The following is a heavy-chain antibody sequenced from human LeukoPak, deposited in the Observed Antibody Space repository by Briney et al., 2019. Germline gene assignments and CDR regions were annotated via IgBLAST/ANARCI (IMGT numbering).Heavy chain of an antibody. Sequence: SETLSLTCTVSGDSVAIGGYYWNWIRQPPGKGLEWIGYIYYSVSTNYNLSLKSRVTISVDTSENQFSLKLTSVTAADTAVYYCARGGRGRNWFDPWGQGTLVTVSS. D-gene: IGHD3-10*01. V-gene: IGHV4-61*08. CDR3: ARGGRGRNWFDP. CDR2: IYYSVST. J-gene: IGHJ5*02. CDR1: GDSVAIGGYY.